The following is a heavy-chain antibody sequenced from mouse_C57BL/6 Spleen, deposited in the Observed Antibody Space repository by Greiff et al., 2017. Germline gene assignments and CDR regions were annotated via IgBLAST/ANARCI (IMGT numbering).Heavy chain of an antibody. V-gene: IGHV1-55*01. CDR2: IYPGSGST. J-gene: IGHJ4*01. D-gene: IGHD2-3*01. CDR1: GYTFTSYW. CDR3: ARVDGYFLYAMDY. Sequence: QVQLQQPGAELVKPGASVKMSCKASGYTFTSYWITWVKQRPGQGLEWIGDIYPGSGSTNYNEKFKSKATLTVDTSSSTAYLQLSSLTSEDSAVYYCARVDGYFLYAMDYWGQGTSVTVSS.